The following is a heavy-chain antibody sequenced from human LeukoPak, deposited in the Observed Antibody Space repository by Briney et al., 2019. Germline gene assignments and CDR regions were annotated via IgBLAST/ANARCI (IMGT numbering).Heavy chain of an antibody. V-gene: IGHV4-34*01. CDR1: GGSFSGYY. D-gene: IGHD3-22*01. CDR2: INHSGST. J-gene: IGHJ4*02. Sequence: SETLSLTCAVYGGSFSGYYWSWIRQPPGKGLEWIGEINHSGSTNYNPSLKSRVTISVDTSKNQFSLKLSSVTAADTAVYYCANSPAYYYDSSGYYGYWGQGTLVTVSS. CDR3: ANSPAYYYDSSGYYGY.